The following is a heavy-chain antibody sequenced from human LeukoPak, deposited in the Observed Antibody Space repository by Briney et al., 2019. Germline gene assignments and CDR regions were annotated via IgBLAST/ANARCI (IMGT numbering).Heavy chain of an antibody. V-gene: IGHV4-4*02. Sequence: SETLSLTCAVSGGSISSPNWWSWVRQPPGKGLEWIGEIYHSGMTNYKTSLKSRVTISVDESKNQFSLKLSSVTAADTAVYYCARHGYDYVWGSYRYGKNGGYYFDYWGQGTLVTVSS. J-gene: IGHJ4*02. D-gene: IGHD3-16*02. CDR1: GGSISSPNW. CDR3: ARHGYDYVWGSYRYGKNGGYYFDY. CDR2: IYHSGMT.